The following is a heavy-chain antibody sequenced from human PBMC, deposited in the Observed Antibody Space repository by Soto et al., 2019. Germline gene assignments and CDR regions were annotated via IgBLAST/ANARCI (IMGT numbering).Heavy chain of an antibody. CDR1: GFTFSSYW. CDR2: IKQDGSEK. Sequence: GGSLRLSCAASGFTFSSYWMSWVRQAPGKGLEWVANIKQDGSEKYYVGSVKGRFTISRDNAKNSLYLQMNSLRAEDTAVYYCARDWGGLPYYGSGSYYNPLDYWGQGTLVTVSS. V-gene: IGHV3-7*01. D-gene: IGHD3-10*01. CDR3: ARDWGGLPYYGSGSYYNPLDY. J-gene: IGHJ4*02.